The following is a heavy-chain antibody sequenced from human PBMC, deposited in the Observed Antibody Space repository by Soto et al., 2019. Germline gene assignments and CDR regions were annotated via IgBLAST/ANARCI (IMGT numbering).Heavy chain of an antibody. CDR3: ARAGLDSVSKSHFDY. D-gene: IGHD2-15*01. CDR1: GGSISSGGYS. V-gene: IGHV4-30-2*01. CDR2: IYHSGST. Sequence: QLQLPESGSGLVKPSQTLSLTCAVSGGSISSGGYSWSWFGQPPGKGLEWIGYIYHSGSTYYNPSLKSRVTISVDRSKNQFSLKLSSVTAADTAVYYCARAGLDSVSKSHFDYWGQGTLVTVSS. J-gene: IGHJ4*02.